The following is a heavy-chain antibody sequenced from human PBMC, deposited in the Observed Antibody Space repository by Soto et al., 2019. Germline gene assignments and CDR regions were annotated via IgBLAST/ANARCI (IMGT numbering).Heavy chain of an antibody. J-gene: IGHJ4*02. V-gene: IGHV1-58*01. CDR1: GFTFTIFA. Sequence: GXSVKVCCTASGFTFTIFAVQWVRQARGQRLEWIGWIVVGSGNTNYAQKFQERVTITRDMSTSTDYMELSSLRSEDTAVYYCAAALNSGSQSYFDVWGQGTLVTVSS. D-gene: IGHD1-26*01. CDR3: AAALNSGSQSYFDV. CDR2: IVVGSGNT.